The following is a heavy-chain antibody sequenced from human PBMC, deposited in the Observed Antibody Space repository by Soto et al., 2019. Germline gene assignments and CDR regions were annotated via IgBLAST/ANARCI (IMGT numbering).Heavy chain of an antibody. J-gene: IGHJ4*02. V-gene: IGHV3-30*18. CDR2: ISYDGSNK. D-gene: IGHD1-1*01. Sequence: QVQLVESGGGVVQPGRSLRLSCAASGFTFSSYGMHWVRQAPGKGLEWVAVISYDGSNKYYADSVKGRFTISRDNSKNTLYLQMNSLRAEDTAVYYCGNERGWNDRTLDYGGQGTLVTVSS. CDR1: GFTFSSYG. CDR3: GNERGWNDRTLDY.